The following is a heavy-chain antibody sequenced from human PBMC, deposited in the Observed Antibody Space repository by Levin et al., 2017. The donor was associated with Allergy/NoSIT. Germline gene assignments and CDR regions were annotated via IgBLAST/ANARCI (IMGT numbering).Heavy chain of an antibody. D-gene: IGHD5-18*01. CDR1: GFSLSTSGMC. Sequence: SGPTLVKPTQTLTLTCTVSGFSLSTSGMCVSWVRQPPGKALEWLARIDWDDDKFYSKSLQTRLTISKDTSKNQVVLTMTNMDPVDTATYYCARIPYLGHSYGYYYGMDVWGPGTTVAVSS. J-gene: IGHJ6*02. CDR2: IDWDDDK. V-gene: IGHV2-70*17. CDR3: ARIPYLGHSYGYYYGMDV.